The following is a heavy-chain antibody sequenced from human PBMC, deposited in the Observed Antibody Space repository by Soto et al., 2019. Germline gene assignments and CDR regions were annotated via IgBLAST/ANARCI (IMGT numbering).Heavy chain of an antibody. V-gene: IGHV3-30*04. J-gene: IGHJ4*02. CDR3: ARDGRERQWLDFFDY. CDR2: MSHDGRNK. CDR1: GFTFSSYA. D-gene: IGHD6-19*01. Sequence: QVQLVESGGGVVQPGTSLRLSCAASGFTFSSYAIHWVRQAPGEGLEGVAVMSHDGRNKYYAESVKGRFTISRDNSKNTLYLQMNSLRPEDTAVYFCARDGRERQWLDFFDYWGQGTLVTVSS.